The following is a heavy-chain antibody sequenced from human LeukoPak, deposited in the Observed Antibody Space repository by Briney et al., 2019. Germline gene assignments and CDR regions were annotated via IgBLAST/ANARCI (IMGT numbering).Heavy chain of an antibody. CDR2: INPNSDDT. Sequence: ASVKVSCKASGYTFTDYYLHWVRQAPGQGFEWIGWINPNSDDTNYAQKFQGRVTMTRGTSISTAHMEMSRLRSDDTAVYYCARANFLYCSSTTCLFDYWGQGTLVTVSS. CDR1: GYTFTDYY. D-gene: IGHD2-2*01. CDR3: ARANFLYCSSTTCLFDY. V-gene: IGHV1-2*02. J-gene: IGHJ4*02.